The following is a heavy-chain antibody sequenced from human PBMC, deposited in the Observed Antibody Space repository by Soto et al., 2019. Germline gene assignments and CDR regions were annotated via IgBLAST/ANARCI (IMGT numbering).Heavy chain of an antibody. CDR2: ISGSGSNT. D-gene: IGHD3-3*01. V-gene: IGHV3-23*01. J-gene: IGHJ5*02. Sequence: GGSLRLSCAASGFTFSSYGMSWVRQAPGKGLEWVSAISGSGSNTYYADSVKGRFTISRDNSKNTLYLQMNSLRVEDTAVYYCAKDGSRYYDFWSGYIPWGQGTLVTVSS. CDR1: GFTFSSYG. CDR3: AKDGSRYYDFWSGYIP.